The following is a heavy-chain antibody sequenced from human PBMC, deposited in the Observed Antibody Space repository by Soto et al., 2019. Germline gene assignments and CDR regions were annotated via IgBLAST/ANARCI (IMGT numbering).Heavy chain of an antibody. Sequence: QGRLVQSGAEVKAPGASATGSCKAPGDTFTSYYMHWVRQAPGHGLEWMGVINPNGGSTRFAQKYQGRVTMNRDTSTSTVYMEMRGLTSEDTAVYYCARSSGGVYGRIIEGTNCFAPWGQGPLVTVSS. J-gene: IGHJ5*02. V-gene: IGHV1-46*01. CDR3: ARSSGGVYGRIIEGTNCFAP. CDR1: GDTFTSYY. CDR2: INPNGGST. D-gene: IGHD3-16*01.